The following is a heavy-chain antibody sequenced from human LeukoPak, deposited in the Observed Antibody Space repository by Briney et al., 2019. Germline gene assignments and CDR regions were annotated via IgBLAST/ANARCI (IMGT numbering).Heavy chain of an antibody. CDR1: GFTFSTYV. CDR2: ISYDGSNK. V-gene: IGHV3-30*18. D-gene: IGHD2-15*01. Sequence: GGSLRLSCAASGFTFSTYVMHWVRQAPGKGLEWVAVISYDGSNKYYADSVKGRFTISRDNSKNTLYLQMNSLRAEDTAVYYCAKSDLGHRSRQVGHFDYWGQGTLVTVSS. J-gene: IGHJ4*02. CDR3: AKSDLGHRSRQVGHFDY.